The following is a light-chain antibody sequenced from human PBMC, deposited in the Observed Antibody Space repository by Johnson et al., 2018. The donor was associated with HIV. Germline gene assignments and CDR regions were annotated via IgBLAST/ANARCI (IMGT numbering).Light chain of an antibody. V-gene: IGLV1-51*01. CDR3: GTWDSSLRGI. CDR1: SSNIGNNY. CDR2: DNN. Sequence: QSVLTQPPSVSAAPGQKVTISCSGSSSNIGNNYVSWYQQLPGTAPKLLIYDNNKRPSGIPDRFSGSKSGTSATLGITGLQTGDEADYYCGTWDSSLRGIFGTGTKRTVL. J-gene: IGLJ1*01.